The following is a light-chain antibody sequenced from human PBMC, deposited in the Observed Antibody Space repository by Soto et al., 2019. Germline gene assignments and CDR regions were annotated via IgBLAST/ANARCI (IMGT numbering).Light chain of an antibody. Sequence: DIQMTQSPSSKSASVGDRVTISCRASENVGKYLNWYQQKAGRAPELLIYGVSTLHSGVPSRFSGSGSGTEFSLIIASLQSEDSATYYCQQTHSIPWTFGQGAEVEIK. CDR3: QQTHSIPWT. CDR1: ENVGKY. CDR2: GVS. V-gene: IGKV1-39*01. J-gene: IGKJ1*01.